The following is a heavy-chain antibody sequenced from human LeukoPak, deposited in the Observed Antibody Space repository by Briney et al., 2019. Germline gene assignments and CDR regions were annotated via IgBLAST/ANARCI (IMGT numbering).Heavy chain of an antibody. CDR3: ARGAQVGASCFDY. CDR2: IWYDGSNK. Sequence: GGSLRLSCAPSGFTFSSYGMHGVRQAPGKGLEWVAVIWYDGSNKYYGDSVKGRFTISRDNSKNTLYLQMNSLRAEDTAVYYCARGAQVGASCFDYWGQGPLVTVSS. V-gene: IGHV3-33*01. CDR1: GFTFSSYG. J-gene: IGHJ4*02. D-gene: IGHD1-26*01.